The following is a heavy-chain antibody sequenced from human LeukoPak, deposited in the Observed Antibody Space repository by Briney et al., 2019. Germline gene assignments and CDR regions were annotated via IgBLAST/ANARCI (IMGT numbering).Heavy chain of an antibody. CDR3: ARGGRGYDLNWFDP. CDR1: GGSISSYY. Sequence: SETLSLTCTVSGGSISSYYWSWIRQPPGKGLEWIGHIYYSGRSNYNPSLKSRVTISVDTSKNQFSLKLSSVTAADPAVYHCARGGRGYDLNWFDPWGQGTLVTVSS. V-gene: IGHV4-59*01. CDR2: IYYSGRS. J-gene: IGHJ5*02. D-gene: IGHD5-12*01.